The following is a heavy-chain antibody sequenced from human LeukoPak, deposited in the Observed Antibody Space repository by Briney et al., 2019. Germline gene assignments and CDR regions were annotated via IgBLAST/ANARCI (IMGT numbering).Heavy chain of an antibody. J-gene: IGHJ6*02. D-gene: IGHD4-17*01. CDR1: GFTVSSNY. V-gene: IGHV3-53*01. CDR3: ARGPDYGDYYGMDV. Sequence: GGSLRLSCAASGFTVSSNYMSWVRQAPGKGLEWVSVIYSGGSTYYADSVKGRFTISRDNSKNTLYLQTNSLRAEDTAVYYCARGPDYGDYYGMDVWGQGTTVTVSS. CDR2: IYSGGST.